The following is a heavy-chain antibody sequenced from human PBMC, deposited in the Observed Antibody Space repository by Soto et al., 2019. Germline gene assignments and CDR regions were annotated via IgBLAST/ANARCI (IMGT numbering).Heavy chain of an antibody. D-gene: IGHD3-22*01. CDR3: ARDRYITMIVPGRGTDAFDI. Sequence: QVQLQESGPGLVKPSETLSLTCTVSGGSISSYYWSWIRQPAGEGLECIGRIYTSGSPNYNPSLKSRVTMSVDTSKNQFSLKLSSVTAADTAVYYCARDRYITMIVPGRGTDAFDIWGQGTMVTVSS. CDR1: GGSISSYY. J-gene: IGHJ3*02. V-gene: IGHV4-4*07. CDR2: IYTSGSP.